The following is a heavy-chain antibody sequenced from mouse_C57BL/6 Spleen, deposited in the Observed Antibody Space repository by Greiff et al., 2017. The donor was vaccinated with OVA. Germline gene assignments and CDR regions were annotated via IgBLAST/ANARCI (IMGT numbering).Heavy chain of an antibody. CDR2: IYPGDGDT. CDR1: GYAFSSSW. CDR3: AMYYGSRYWYFDV. D-gene: IGHD1-1*01. V-gene: IGHV1-82*01. Sequence: QVQLQQSGPELVKPGASVKISCKASGYAFSSSWMNWVKQRPGKGLEWIVRIYPGDGDTNYNGKFKGKATLTADKSSSTAYMQLSSLTSEDSAVYFYAMYYGSRYWYFDVWGTGTTVTVSS. J-gene: IGHJ1*03.